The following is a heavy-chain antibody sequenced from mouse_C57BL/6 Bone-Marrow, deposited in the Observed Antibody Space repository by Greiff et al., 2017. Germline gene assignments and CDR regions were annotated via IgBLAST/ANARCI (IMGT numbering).Heavy chain of an antibody. V-gene: IGHV1-20*01. J-gene: IGHJ4*01. D-gene: IGHD1-1*01. Sequence: VNVKQSGPELVKPGDSVKISCKASGYSFTGYFMNWVMQSHGKSLEWIGRINPYNGDTFYNQKFKGKATLTVDKSSSTAHIELRSLTSEDSAVYDCARDYYGSSYDAMDYWGQGTSVTVSS. CDR2: INPYNGDT. CDR1: GYSFTGYF. CDR3: ARDYYGSSYDAMDY.